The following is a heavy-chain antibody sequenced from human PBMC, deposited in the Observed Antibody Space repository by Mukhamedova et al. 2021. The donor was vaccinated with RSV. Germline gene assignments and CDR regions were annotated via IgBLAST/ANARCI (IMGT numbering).Heavy chain of an antibody. J-gene: IGHJ4*02. CDR2: ISSSGSTI. CDR3: ARHSSSYRDYFDY. D-gene: IGHD6-6*01. Sequence: WVSYISSSGSTIYYADSVKGRFTISRDNAKNSLYLQMNSLRAEDTAVYYCARHSSSYRDYFDYWGQGTLVTVSS. V-gene: IGHV3-11*01.